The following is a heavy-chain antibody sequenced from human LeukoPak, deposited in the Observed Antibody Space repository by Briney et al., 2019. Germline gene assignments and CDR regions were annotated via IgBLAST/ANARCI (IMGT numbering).Heavy chain of an antibody. CDR3: SRSQFDY. V-gene: IGHV3-74*03. CDR1: GFPFSSYW. Sequence: GGSLRLSCVPSGFPFSSYWMLWVRQAPGKGLVWVSRISGDGTITTYADFVKGRFTISRDNTKNILYLQMNSLKVEDTAIYYCSRSQFDYWGQGVLVTVSS. CDR2: ISGDGTIT. J-gene: IGHJ4*02.